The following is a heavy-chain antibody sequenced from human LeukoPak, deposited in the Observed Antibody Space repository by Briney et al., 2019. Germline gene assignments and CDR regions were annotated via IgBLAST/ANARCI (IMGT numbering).Heavy chain of an antibody. CDR3: ARLYCDVGTCYSYYMDV. V-gene: IGHV3-7*01. CDR1: GFPFSAYW. CDR2: IKQDGSDK. Sequence: GGSLRLSCAASGFPFSAYWMIWVRQALGKGLQWVADIKQDGSDKFYVDSVKGRFTISRDNAKNSLYLQMNSLRAEDTAVYYCARLYCDVGTCYSYYMDVWGKGTTVTVSS. J-gene: IGHJ6*03. D-gene: IGHD2-15*01.